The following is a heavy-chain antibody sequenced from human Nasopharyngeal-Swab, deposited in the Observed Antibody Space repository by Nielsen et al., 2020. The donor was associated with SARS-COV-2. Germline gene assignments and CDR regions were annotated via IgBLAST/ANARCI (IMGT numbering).Heavy chain of an antibody. J-gene: IGHJ6*03. CDR2: IRSKVNDYAT. Sequence: GGSLRLSCAASGFTFSASSINWVRQASGKGLEWIGRIRSKVNDYATTYGVSVKGRFTFSRDDSKNTAYLQMNSLKTEDTAVYYCAREFSSSYYYYYYMDVWGKGTTVTVSS. CDR1: GFTFSASS. D-gene: IGHD6-6*01. V-gene: IGHV3-73*01. CDR3: AREFSSSYYYYYYMDV.